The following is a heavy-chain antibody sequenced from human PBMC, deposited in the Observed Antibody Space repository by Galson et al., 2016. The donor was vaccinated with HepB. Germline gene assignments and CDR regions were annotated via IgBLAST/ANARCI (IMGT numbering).Heavy chain of an antibody. D-gene: IGHD3-10*01. J-gene: IGHJ2*01. Sequence: SETLSLTCAVSGGSISSSTWWNWVRQPPGKGLEWIGEIYHSGRTNYNPSLKSRVTMSVDKSKNQFSLKLSSVTAADTAVYFCARVTLTYYYGSGSRYWFFDLWGRGTLVTVSS. CDR1: GGSISSSTW. CDR2: IYHSGRT. CDR3: ARVTLTYYYGSGSRYWFFDL. V-gene: IGHV4-4*02.